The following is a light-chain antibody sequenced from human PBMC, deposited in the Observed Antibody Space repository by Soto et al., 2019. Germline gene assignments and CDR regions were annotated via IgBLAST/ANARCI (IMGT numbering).Light chain of an antibody. V-gene: IGLV2-14*01. Sequence: QSALTQPASVSGSPGQSITISCTGTSSEVGGYNYVSWYQQHPGKAPKLMIYDVSNRPSGVSNRFSGSKSGNTASLTISGLKAEDEADYYCSSYTSSSTVVFGGGTQLTVL. CDR1: SSEVGGYNY. CDR2: DVS. CDR3: SSYTSSSTVV. J-gene: IGLJ2*01.